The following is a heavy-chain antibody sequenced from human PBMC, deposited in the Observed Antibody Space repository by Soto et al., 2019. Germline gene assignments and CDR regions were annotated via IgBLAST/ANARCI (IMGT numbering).Heavy chain of an antibody. CDR2: ISYDGSNK. CDR3: AKDGSGYDYYYYGMDV. J-gene: IGHJ6*02. Sequence: GGSLRLSCAASGFTFSSYGMHWVRQAPGKWLEWVAVISYDGSNKYYADSVKGRFTISRDNSKNTLYLQMNSLRAEDTAVYYCAKDGSGYDYYYYGMDVWGQGXTVTVYS. D-gene: IGHD5-12*01. V-gene: IGHV3-30*18. CDR1: GFTFSSYG.